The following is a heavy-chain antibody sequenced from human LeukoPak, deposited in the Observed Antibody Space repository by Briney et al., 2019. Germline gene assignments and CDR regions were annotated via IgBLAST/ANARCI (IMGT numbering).Heavy chain of an antibody. CDR3: ARGHSSTWYSFDF. J-gene: IGHJ4*02. V-gene: IGHV4-61*08. CDR1: GGSISSGGYY. CDR2: IYYSGST. Sequence: SETLSLTCTVSGGSISSGGYYWSWIRQHPGKGLEWIGYIYYSGSTNYNPSLKSRVTISVDTSKNQFSLNLSSVTAADTAVYYCARGHSSTWYSFDFWGQGTLVTVSS. D-gene: IGHD6-13*01.